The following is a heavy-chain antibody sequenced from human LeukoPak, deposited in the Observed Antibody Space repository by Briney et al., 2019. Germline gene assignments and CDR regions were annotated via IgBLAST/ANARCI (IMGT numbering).Heavy chain of an antibody. D-gene: IGHD4-17*01. V-gene: IGHV1-18*01. CDR2: ISAYNGNT. CDR1: GYTFTSYG. Sequence: ASVKVSCKASGYTFTSYGISWVRQAPGQGLEWMGWISAYNGNTNYAQKLQGRVTMTTDTSTSTAYMELRSLRSDDTAVYYCARDLRTYGDNWFDPWGQGTLVTVSS. J-gene: IGHJ5*02. CDR3: ARDLRTYGDNWFDP.